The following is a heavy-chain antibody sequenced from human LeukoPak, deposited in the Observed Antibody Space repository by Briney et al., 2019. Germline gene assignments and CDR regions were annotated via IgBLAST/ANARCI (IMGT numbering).Heavy chain of an antibody. CDR3: ARENSGSYREFDY. CDR1: GGSISSYY. CDR2: IYTSGST. Sequence: SETLSLTCTVSGGSISSYYWSWIRQPAGKGLEWIGRIYTSGSTNSNASLKSRVSMSVDTSKKQFSLKLSSVTAADTAVFYCARENSGSYREFDYWGQGTLVTVSS. V-gene: IGHV4-4*07. J-gene: IGHJ4*02. D-gene: IGHD1-26*01.